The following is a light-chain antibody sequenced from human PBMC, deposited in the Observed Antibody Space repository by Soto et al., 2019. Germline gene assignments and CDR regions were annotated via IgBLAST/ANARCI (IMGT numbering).Light chain of an antibody. CDR2: WAS. Sequence: EIVMTQSPATLAVSLGERATINCKSSQSVLYSSNNKNYLAWYQQKPGQPPKLLIYWASTRESGVPDRFSGSGSGTDFTLTISSLQAEDVAVYYCQQYYSTPPTFGQGTKVDIK. V-gene: IGKV4-1*01. CDR3: QQYYSTPPT. J-gene: IGKJ1*01. CDR1: QSVLYSSNNKNY.